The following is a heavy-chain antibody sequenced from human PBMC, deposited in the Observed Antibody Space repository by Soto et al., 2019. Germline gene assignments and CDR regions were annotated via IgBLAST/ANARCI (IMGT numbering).Heavy chain of an antibody. CDR3: ARGGIQLSYAFDY. D-gene: IGHD3-10*01. CDR1: GTSVSNYY. J-gene: IGHJ4*02. V-gene: IGHV4-4*07. CDR2: IYTSGST. Sequence: PSETLSLTCSVSGTSVSNYYWSWIRQSAGKGLEHIGRIYTSGSTSYNPSLKSRVTMSMDTSQTQIYLNLTSVTAADTAVYYCARGGIQLSYAFDYWGQGILVTSPQ.